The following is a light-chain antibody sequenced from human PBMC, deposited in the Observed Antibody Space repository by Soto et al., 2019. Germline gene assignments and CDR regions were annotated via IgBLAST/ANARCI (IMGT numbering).Light chain of an antibody. V-gene: IGLV1-51*01. Sequence: HSVLTQPPSVSAAPGQKVTISCSGSSSNIGNNYVSWYQQLPGTAPKLLIYDNNKRPSGIPDRFSGSKSGTSATLGITGLQTGDEADYYCGTRDGRLSGYVFGTGTKVTVL. CDR1: SSNIGNNY. J-gene: IGLJ1*01. CDR3: GTRDGRLSGYV. CDR2: DNN.